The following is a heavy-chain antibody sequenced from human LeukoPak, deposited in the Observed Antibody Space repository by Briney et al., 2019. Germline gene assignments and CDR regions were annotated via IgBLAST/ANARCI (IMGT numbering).Heavy chain of an antibody. CDR2: LYYTGST. J-gene: IGHJ4*02. Sequence: SETLSLTCTVSGGSISSSSYYWGWIRQPPGKGLEWIGSLYYTGSTYYNPSLKSRVTISVDTSKNQFSLKLSSVTAADTAVYYCARYYYDSSGYYHADFWGQGTLVTVSS. CDR3: ARYYYDSSGYYHADF. CDR1: GGSISSSSYY. D-gene: IGHD3-22*01. V-gene: IGHV4-39*01.